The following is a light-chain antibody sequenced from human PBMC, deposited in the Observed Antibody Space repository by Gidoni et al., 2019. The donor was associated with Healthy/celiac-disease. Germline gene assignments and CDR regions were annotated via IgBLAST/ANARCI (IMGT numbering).Light chain of an antibody. CDR2: EVS. V-gene: IGLV2-14*01. J-gene: IGLJ2*01. CDR3: SSYTSSSTLEV. CDR1: NSAVGGYNY. Sequence: QSALTQPASVSGSPGQSITISCTGTNSAVGGYNYVSWYQQHPGKAPKLMIYEVSHRPSGVSNRFSGSKSGNTASLTISVLQAEDEADYYCSSYTSSSTLEVFGGGTKLTVL.